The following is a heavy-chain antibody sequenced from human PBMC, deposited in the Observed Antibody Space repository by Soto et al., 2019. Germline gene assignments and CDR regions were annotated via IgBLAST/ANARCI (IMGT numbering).Heavy chain of an antibody. CDR1: GGSISSYY. J-gene: IGHJ4*02. V-gene: IGHV4-59*08. CDR2: IYYSGST. Sequence: SETLSLTCTVSGGSISSYYWSWIRQPPGKGLEWIGYIYYSGSTNYNPSLKSRVTISVDTSKNQFSLKLSSVTAADTAVYYCVRHGPLAAPGTVFDYWGQGTLVTVSS. D-gene: IGHD6-13*01. CDR3: VRHGPLAAPGTVFDY.